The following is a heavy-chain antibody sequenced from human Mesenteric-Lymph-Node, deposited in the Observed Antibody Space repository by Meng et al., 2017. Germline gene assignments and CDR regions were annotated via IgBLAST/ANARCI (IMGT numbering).Heavy chain of an antibody. V-gene: IGHV4-59*01. D-gene: IGHD5-18*01. CDR3: ARATAMVPRYYFDY. J-gene: IGHJ4*02. Sequence: QVHLQESGPGLVKPSETLSLTCTLSGGSISSYYWSWIRQPPGKGLEWIGYIYYSGSTNYNPSLKSRVTISVDTSKNQFSLKLSSVTAADTAVYYCARATAMVPRYYFDYWGQGTLVTVSS. CDR2: IYYSGST. CDR1: GGSISSYY.